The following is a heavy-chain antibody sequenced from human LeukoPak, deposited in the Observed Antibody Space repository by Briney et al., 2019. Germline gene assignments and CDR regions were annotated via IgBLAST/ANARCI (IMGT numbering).Heavy chain of an antibody. J-gene: IGHJ4*02. V-gene: IGHV3-30-3*01. CDR3: SRGGPLAGYSYDY. CDR1: GFTFSSYA. Sequence: GGSLRLSCAASGFTFSSYAMHWVRQAPGKGLEWVAVISYDGSNKYYADSVKGRFTISRDNSKNTLYLQMNSLRAEDTAVYYCSRGGPLAGYSYDYWGQGTLVTVSS. CDR2: ISYDGSNK. D-gene: IGHD3-22*01.